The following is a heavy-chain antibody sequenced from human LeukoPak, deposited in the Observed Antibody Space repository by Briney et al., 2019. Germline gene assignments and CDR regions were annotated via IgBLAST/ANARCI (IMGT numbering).Heavy chain of an antibody. J-gene: IGHJ3*02. CDR3: ARAKDHYDSSGYAFDI. CDR2: IYYSGST. CDR1: GGSISSGGYY. D-gene: IGHD3-22*01. V-gene: IGHV4-31*03. Sequence: TLCLTCTVSGGSISSGGYYWSWIRQHPGKGLEWIGYIYYSGSTYYNPSLESRVTISVDTSKNQVSLKVSSVTAADTAVYYCARAKDHYDSSGYAFDIWGQGTMVTVSS.